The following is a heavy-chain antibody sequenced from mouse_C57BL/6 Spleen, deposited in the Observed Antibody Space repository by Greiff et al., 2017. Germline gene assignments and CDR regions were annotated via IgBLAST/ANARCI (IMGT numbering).Heavy chain of an antibody. J-gene: IGHJ2*01. CDR1: GFTFSDYG. Sequence: EVHLVEPGGGLVQPGGSLKLSCAASGFTFSDYGMHWVRQAPEKGLEWVAYISSGSSNIYYADTVKGRFTISRDNAKNTLCLQMTSLRSEDTAMYYCSRSGPYYFDYWGQGTTLTVSS. V-gene: IGHV5-17*01. D-gene: IGHD1-3*01. CDR3: SRSGPYYFDY. CDR2: ISSGSSNI.